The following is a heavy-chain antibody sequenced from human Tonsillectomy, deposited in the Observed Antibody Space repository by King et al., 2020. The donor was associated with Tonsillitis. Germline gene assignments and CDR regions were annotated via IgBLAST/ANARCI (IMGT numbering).Heavy chain of an antibody. CDR1: GFTFSSYA. CDR2: IRGSNGDT. Sequence: VQLVESGGGLVQPGGSLRLSCAASGFTFSSYAMSWVRQAPGKGLEWVSTIRGSNGDTYYADSVRGRFPISRDNANNILYLQMNSLRAEDTAVYYCARCNNGDYGAFDIWGQGTVVTVSS. J-gene: IGHJ3*02. D-gene: IGHD4-17*01. V-gene: IGHV3-23*04. CDR3: ARCNNGDYGAFDI.